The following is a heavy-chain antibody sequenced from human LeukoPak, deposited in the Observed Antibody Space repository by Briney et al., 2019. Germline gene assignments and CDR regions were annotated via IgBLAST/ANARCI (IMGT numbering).Heavy chain of an antibody. Sequence: SQTLSLTCTVSGGSISSGSYYWSWIRQPAGKGLEWIGRIYTSGSTNYNPSLKSRVTISVDTSKNQISLKLSSVTAADTAVYYCASGYGSKDYWGQGTLVTVSS. CDR2: IYTSGST. D-gene: IGHD5-24*01. CDR1: GGSISSGSYY. CDR3: ASGYGSKDY. V-gene: IGHV4-61*02. J-gene: IGHJ4*02.